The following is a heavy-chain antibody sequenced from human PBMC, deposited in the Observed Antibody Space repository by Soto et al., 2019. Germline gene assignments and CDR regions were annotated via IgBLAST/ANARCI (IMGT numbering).Heavy chain of an antibody. CDR1: GYTFTGYY. D-gene: IGHD3-10*01. J-gene: IGHJ6*02. V-gene: IGHV1-2*02. CDR2: INPNSGGT. Sequence: ASVKVSCKASGYTFTGYYMHWVRQAPGQGLEWMGWINPNSGGTNYAQKFQGRVTMTRDTSISTAYMELSRLRSDETAVYYCAAMVRGVIYGMDVWGQGNTVTVSS. CDR3: AAMVRGVIYGMDV.